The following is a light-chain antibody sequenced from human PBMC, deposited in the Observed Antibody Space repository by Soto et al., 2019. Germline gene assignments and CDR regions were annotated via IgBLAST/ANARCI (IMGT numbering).Light chain of an antibody. Sequence: DIQMTQSPSSVSASVGDRVTITCRASQGISFWLAWYQQKPGKAPKLLIYGASTLQSGVPSRFSGSGGGTDFTLTISSLQPEDSATYYCQQANSSPFTFGQGTKLEIK. V-gene: IGKV1-12*01. CDR3: QQANSSPFT. CDR1: QGISFW. CDR2: GAS. J-gene: IGKJ2*01.